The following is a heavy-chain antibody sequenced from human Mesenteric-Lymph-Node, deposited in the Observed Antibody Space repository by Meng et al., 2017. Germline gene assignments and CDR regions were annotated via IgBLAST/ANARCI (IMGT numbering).Heavy chain of an antibody. CDR3: ARNRGYSYGYGY. J-gene: IGHJ4*02. D-gene: IGHD5-18*01. V-gene: IGHV1-18*01. Sequence: AQLVQSGGEVKKPGASGKVSWTASGYTFSGHGIGWVRQAPGQGLEWMGWISGYNGNTNYAQKFQGRVTMTTDTSTTTAYMELSSLRSEDTAVYYCARNRGYSYGYGYWGQGTLVTVSS. CDR1: GYTFSGHG. CDR2: ISGYNGNT.